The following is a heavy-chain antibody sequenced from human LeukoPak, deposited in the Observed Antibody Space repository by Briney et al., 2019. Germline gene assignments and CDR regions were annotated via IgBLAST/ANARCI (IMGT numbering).Heavy chain of an antibody. CDR1: GFTFNTYA. CDR2: ISYSGGST. V-gene: IGHV3-23*01. Sequence: GGSLRLSCAASGFTFNTYAMSWVRQAPGKGLEWVSAISYSGGSTYYTDSVKGRFTISRDNSRNTLYLQMNSLRAEDTAVYYCAKRDYYDSSGFSPLFQHWGQGTLVTVSS. D-gene: IGHD3-22*01. J-gene: IGHJ1*01. CDR3: AKRDYYDSSGFSPLFQH.